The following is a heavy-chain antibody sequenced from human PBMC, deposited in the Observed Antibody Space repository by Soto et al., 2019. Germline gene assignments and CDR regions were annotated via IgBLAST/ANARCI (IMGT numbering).Heavy chain of an antibody. V-gene: IGHV3-30-3*01. CDR2: ILHDGNNK. CDR3: ARDDEGGSYCDIGY. Sequence: QVQLVQSGGGVVQPGRSLRLSCAASGFTFSNYIIHWVRQTPGKGLEWVAIILHDGNNKYYADSVKGRFTISRDNSKNTLYLQMNSLRTEDTAIYYCARDDEGGSYCDIGYWGQGTLVTVS. CDR1: GFTFSNYI. J-gene: IGHJ4*02. D-gene: IGHD3-16*02.